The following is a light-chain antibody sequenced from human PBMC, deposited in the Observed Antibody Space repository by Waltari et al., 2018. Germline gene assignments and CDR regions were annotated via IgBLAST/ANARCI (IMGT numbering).Light chain of an antibody. J-gene: IGKJ2*01. CDR3: QQYNSYPSYT. Sequence: DIQITQSPSTLSASVGARVTITCRASQSISSWLAWYQQKPGKAPKLLIYKASSVESGVPSRFSGSGSGTEFTLTISSLQPDDIATYYCQQYNSYPSYTFGQGTNLEIK. CDR2: KAS. V-gene: IGKV1-5*03. CDR1: QSISSW.